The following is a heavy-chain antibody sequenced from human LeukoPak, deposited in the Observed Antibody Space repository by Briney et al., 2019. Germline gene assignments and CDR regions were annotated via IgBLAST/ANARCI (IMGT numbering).Heavy chain of an antibody. CDR1: GYTFTSYG. J-gene: IGHJ4*02. CDR3: ARAAQSGYDSSDY. D-gene: IGHD5-12*01. V-gene: IGHV1-18*04. Sequence: GASVTVSCTASGYTFTSYGISWVRRAPGQGLEWMGWISAYNGNTNYAQKLQGRVTMTTDTSTSTAYMELRSLRSDDTAVYYCARAAQSGYDSSDYWGQGTLVTVSS. CDR2: ISAYNGNT.